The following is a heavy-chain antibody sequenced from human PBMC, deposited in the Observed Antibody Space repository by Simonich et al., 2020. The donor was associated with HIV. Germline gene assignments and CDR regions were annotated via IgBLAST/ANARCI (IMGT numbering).Heavy chain of an antibody. J-gene: IGHJ4*02. CDR3: ARVSPPESFRTTVTTHFDY. D-gene: IGHD4-4*01. CDR1: GGTFSNYA. Sequence: QVQLVQSGAEVKKPGSSVKVSCKVSGGTFSNYAISWLRQAPGQGLEWMGRSIPMFGTANSAQKFQGRVTITADKSTRTAYMGLNSLKSEDTAVYYCARVSPPESFRTTVTTHFDYWGQGTLVTVSS. CDR2: SIPMFGTA. V-gene: IGHV1-69*13.